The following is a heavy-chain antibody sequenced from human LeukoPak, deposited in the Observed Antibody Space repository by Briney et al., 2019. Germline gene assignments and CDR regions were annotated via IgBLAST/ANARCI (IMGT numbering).Heavy chain of an antibody. Sequence: GGSLRLSCAASGFTFDDYGMSWVRQAPGKGLEWVSGINWNGGSTAYADSVKGRFTISRDNAKNSLYLQMNSLRAEDTALYYCARAIGSYVSSYYYYMDVWGKGTTVTVSS. CDR1: GFTFDDYG. J-gene: IGHJ6*03. CDR2: INWNGGST. D-gene: IGHD1-26*01. CDR3: ARAIGSYVSSYYYYMDV. V-gene: IGHV3-20*04.